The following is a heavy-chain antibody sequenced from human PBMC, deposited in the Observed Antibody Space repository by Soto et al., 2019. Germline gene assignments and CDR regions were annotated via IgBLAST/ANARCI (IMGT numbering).Heavy chain of an antibody. CDR3: ARISLDYCSSTSCYTDDY. Sequence: QVQLVQSGAEVKKPGSSVKVSCKASGGTFSSYAISWVRQAPGQGLEWMGGIIPIFGTANYAQKFQGRVTITADESTSTAYMELSSLRSEDTVVYYCARISLDYCSSTSCYTDDYWGQGTLVTVSS. V-gene: IGHV1-69*01. J-gene: IGHJ4*02. D-gene: IGHD2-2*02. CDR2: IIPIFGTA. CDR1: GGTFSSYA.